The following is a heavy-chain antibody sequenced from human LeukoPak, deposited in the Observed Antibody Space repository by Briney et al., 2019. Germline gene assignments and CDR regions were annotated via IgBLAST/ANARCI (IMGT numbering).Heavy chain of an antibody. V-gene: IGHV4-59*01. CDR3: ARDTGGNSPYYFDY. CDR2: IYYSGST. Sequence: PSETLSLTCTVSGGSISSYYWSWIRQPPGKGLRWIGYIYYSGSTNYNPSLKSRVTISVDTSKNQLSLKLSSVTAADTAVYYCARDTGGNSPYYFDYWGQGTLVTVSS. CDR1: GGSISSYY. D-gene: IGHD4-23*01. J-gene: IGHJ4*02.